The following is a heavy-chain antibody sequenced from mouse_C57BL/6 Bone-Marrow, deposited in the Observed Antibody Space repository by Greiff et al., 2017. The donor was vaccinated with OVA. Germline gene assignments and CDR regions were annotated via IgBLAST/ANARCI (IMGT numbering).Heavy chain of an antibody. CDR2: IHPNSGST. J-gene: IGHJ3*01. Sequence: QVQLQQPGAELVKPGASVKLSCKASGYTFTSYWMHWVKQRPGQGLEWIGMIHPNSGSTNYNAKFKGKATLTVDKSSTTAYMQLSSLTSADSAVEYCARSHYYGKGWFAYWGQGTLLTVSA. CDR3: ARSHYYGKGWFAY. V-gene: IGHV1-64*01. D-gene: IGHD1-1*01. CDR1: GYTFTSYW.